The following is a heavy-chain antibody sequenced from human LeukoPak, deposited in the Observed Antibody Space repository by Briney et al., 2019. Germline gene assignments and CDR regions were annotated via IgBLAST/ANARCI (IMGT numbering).Heavy chain of an antibody. V-gene: IGHV1-69*05. CDR1: GGTFSSYA. D-gene: IGHD5-24*01. CDR3: ARAPPAEMGPFDP. CDR2: IIPIFGTA. J-gene: IGHJ5*02. Sequence: ASVKVSCKASGGTFSSYAISWVRQAPGQGLEWMGGIIPIFGTANYAQKLQGRVTITTDESTSTAYMELSSLRSEDTAVYYCARAPPAEMGPFDPWGQGTLVTVSS.